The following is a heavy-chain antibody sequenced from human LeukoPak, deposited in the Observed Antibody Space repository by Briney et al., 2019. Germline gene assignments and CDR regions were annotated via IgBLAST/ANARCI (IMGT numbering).Heavy chain of an antibody. D-gene: IGHD3-9*01. CDR2: IYYSGST. CDR1: GGSISSYY. V-gene: IGHV4-59*01. J-gene: IGHJ6*02. Sequence: SETLSLTCTLSGGSISSYYWSWIRQPPGKGLEWIGDIYYSGSTNYTPSLKSRVTISVDRSKNQFSLKLNSVAAADTAVYYCARGVDYDNNYFQYGMDVWGRGTTVTVSS. CDR3: ARGVDYDNNYFQYGMDV.